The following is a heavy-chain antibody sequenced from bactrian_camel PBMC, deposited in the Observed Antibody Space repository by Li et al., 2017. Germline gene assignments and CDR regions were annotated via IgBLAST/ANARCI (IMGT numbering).Heavy chain of an antibody. J-gene: IGHJ4*01. CDR1: GFTFSSRY. CDR2: INTDGSNT. V-gene: IGHV3-2*01. Sequence: VQLVESGGGLVQPGGSLRLSCAASGFTFSSRYMTWVRQAPGKGLEWASTINTDGSNTYYADSVKGRFTISRDNAKHTVDLHLSSLKTEDTAMYYCSTNRSGNVRGQGTQVTVS.